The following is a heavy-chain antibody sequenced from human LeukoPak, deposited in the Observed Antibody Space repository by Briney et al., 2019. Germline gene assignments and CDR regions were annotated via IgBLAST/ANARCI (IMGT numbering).Heavy chain of an antibody. D-gene: IGHD6-19*01. Sequence: GGSLRLSCAASGFTFSSYSMNWVRQAPGKGLEWVSSISSSSSYIYYADSVKGRFTISRDNSKNTLYLQMNSLRAEDTAVYYCAKGPAPYSSGWLDYWGQGTLVTVSS. CDR3: AKGPAPYSSGWLDY. J-gene: IGHJ4*02. CDR1: GFTFSSYS. CDR2: ISSSSSYI. V-gene: IGHV3-21*01.